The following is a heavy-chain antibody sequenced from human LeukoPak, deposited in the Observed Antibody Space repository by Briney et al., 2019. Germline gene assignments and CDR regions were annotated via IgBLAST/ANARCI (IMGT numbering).Heavy chain of an antibody. Sequence: SETLSLTCTVSGGSISSYYWSWIRQPPGKGLEWIGYIYYSGSTNYNPSLKSRVTISVDTSKNQFSLKLSSVTAADTAVYYCARRGILPSPFDPWGQGTLVTVSS. CDR1: GGSISSYY. J-gene: IGHJ5*02. V-gene: IGHV4-59*08. D-gene: IGHD2-15*01. CDR3: ARRGILPSPFDP. CDR2: IYYSGST.